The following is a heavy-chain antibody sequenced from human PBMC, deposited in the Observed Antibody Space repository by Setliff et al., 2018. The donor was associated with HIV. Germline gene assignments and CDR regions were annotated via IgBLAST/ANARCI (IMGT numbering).Heavy chain of an antibody. J-gene: IGHJ4*02. Sequence: SETLSLTCAVSGYPISSGFYWGWVRQPPGKGLEWIGSTHHSGTTYYNPSLKSRVAISLHTSKNQFSLRLTSVTAADTAVYYCARDYGQVVTAMDFNYWGRGTLVTVSS. V-gene: IGHV4-38-2*02. CDR2: THHSGTT. CDR3: ARDYGQVVTAMDFNY. D-gene: IGHD5-18*01. CDR1: GYPISSGFY.